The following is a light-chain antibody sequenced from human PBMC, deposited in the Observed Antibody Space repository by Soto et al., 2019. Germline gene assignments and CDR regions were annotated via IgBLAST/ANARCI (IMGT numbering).Light chain of an antibody. CDR1: QSVSSN. J-gene: IGKJ1*01. Sequence: EIVMTQSPGTLSLSPGETATLSCRASQSVSSNLAWYQQKPGQAPRLLIYGASTRATGIPARFSGSGSGTEFTLTISSLQSEDFAVYYCLQDINYPWTFGQGTKVDIK. CDR3: LQDINYPWT. CDR2: GAS. V-gene: IGKV3-15*01.